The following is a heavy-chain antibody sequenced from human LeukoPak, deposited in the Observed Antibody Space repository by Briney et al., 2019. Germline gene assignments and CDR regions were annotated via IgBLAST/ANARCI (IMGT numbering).Heavy chain of an antibody. Sequence: LGGSLLLSCPASGFTFSDYSMNWVRPAPGKGLEWVSNISRGSRTIYYSDSVKGRFTISRDNAKNSLYLQMNSLRAEDTAVYYCAELGITMIGGVWGKGTTVTISS. CDR2: ISRGSRTI. V-gene: IGHV3-48*04. D-gene: IGHD3-10*02. J-gene: IGHJ6*04. CDR1: GFTFSDYS. CDR3: AELGITMIGGV.